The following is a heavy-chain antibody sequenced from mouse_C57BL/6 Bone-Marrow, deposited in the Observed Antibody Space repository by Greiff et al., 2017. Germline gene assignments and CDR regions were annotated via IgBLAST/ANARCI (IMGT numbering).Heavy chain of an antibody. J-gene: IGHJ1*03. V-gene: IGHV1-52*01. D-gene: IGHD2-4*01. CDR2: IDPSDSET. CDR1: GYTFTSYW. Sequence: QVQLQQPGAELVRPGSSVKLSCKASGYTFTSYWMHWVKQRPIQGLEWIGNIDPSDSETHYNQKFKDKATLTADKSSSTAYMKLCSLTSGGSAVYYCARERRTMITAGVYWYFDVWGTGTTVTVSS. CDR3: ARERRTMITAGVYWYFDV.